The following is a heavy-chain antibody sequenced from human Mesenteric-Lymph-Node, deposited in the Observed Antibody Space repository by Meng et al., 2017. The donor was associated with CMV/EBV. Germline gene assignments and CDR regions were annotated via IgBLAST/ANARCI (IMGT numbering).Heavy chain of an antibody. Sequence: GESLKISCIASGFIFSNYWMSWVRQAPGKGLEWVSSISSSSSYIYYADSVKGRFTISRDNAKNSLYLQMNSLRAEDTAVYYCARDGLRFLEWFTQGYYYYGMDVWGQGTTVTVSS. CDR3: ARDGLRFLEWFTQGYYYYGMDV. V-gene: IGHV3-21*01. CDR2: ISSSSSYI. D-gene: IGHD3-3*01. CDR1: GFIFSNYW. J-gene: IGHJ6*02.